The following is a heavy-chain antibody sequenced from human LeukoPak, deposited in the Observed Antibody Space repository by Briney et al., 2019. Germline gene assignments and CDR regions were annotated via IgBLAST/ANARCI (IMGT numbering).Heavy chain of an antibody. CDR1: AFTFSNYG. CDR3: AKPRGEEWLVGLYDAFDI. D-gene: IGHD6-19*01. Sequence: PGGSLRLSCAASAFTFSNYGMSWVRQAPGKGLEWVSGISASGGSTYYADSVKGRFTISRDNSKNTLYLQMNSLRAEDTAVFYCAKPRGEEWLVGLYDAFDIWGQGTMVTVSS. CDR2: ISASGGST. V-gene: IGHV3-23*01. J-gene: IGHJ3*02.